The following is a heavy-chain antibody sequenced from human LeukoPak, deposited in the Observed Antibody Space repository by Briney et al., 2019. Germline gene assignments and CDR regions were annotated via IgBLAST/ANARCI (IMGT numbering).Heavy chain of an antibody. CDR1: GGSFSGYY. J-gene: IGHJ4*02. CDR3: ARGGLRYFDWLSTPGPFDY. V-gene: IGHV4-34*01. D-gene: IGHD3-9*01. CDR2: INHSGST. Sequence: SETLSLTCAVYGGSFSGYYWSWIRQPPAKGLEWIGEINHSGSTNYNPSLKSRVTISVDTSKNQFSLKLSSVTAADTAVYYCARGGLRYFDWLSTPGPFDYWGQGTLVTVSS.